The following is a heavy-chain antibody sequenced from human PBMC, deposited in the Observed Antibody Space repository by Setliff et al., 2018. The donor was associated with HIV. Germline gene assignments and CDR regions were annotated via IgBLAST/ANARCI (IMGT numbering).Heavy chain of an antibody. V-gene: IGHV4-39*07. CDR2: VYNSGIT. J-gene: IGHJ4*02. Sequence: PSETLSLTCTVSTDSFSNRGFYWGWVRQPPGRGLEWIGSVYNSGITFKNPSLKSRVSISVDRSGNQFSLRLTSVTAADTAVYYCAARNSGNPTRHFDYWGQGTLVTVSS. CDR3: AARNSGNPTRHFDY. CDR1: TDSFSNRGFY. D-gene: IGHD3-10*01.